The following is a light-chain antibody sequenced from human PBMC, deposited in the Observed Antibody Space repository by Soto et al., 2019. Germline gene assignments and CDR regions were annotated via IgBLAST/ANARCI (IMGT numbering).Light chain of an antibody. CDR2: DAS. Sequence: IQMTQSPSTLCASVGDTVTITCRASQTISVSLAWYQQKPGKAPNLLIYDASTLQGGVPSRFSGSGSGTEFTLTVTSLQPEDFATYFCQQYDMYSTFGHGTKVDIK. CDR3: QQYDMYST. J-gene: IGKJ1*01. V-gene: IGKV1-5*01. CDR1: QTISVS.